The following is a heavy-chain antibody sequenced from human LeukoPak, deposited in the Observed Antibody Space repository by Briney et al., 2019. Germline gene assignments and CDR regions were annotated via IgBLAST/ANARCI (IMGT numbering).Heavy chain of an antibody. J-gene: IGHJ3*02. Sequence: PSETLSLTCAVYGGSFSGYYWSWIRQPPGKGLEWIGEINHSGSTNYNPSLKSRVTISVDTSKNQFSLKLSSVTAADTAVYYCARLLGAFDIWGQGTMVTVSS. D-gene: IGHD3-16*01. CDR1: GGSFSGYY. V-gene: IGHV4-34*01. CDR3: ARLLGAFDI. CDR2: INHSGST.